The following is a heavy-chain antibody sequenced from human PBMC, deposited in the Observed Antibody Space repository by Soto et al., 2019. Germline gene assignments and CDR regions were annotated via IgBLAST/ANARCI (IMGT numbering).Heavy chain of an antibody. CDR3: TRVAVLYGVVSPPTVYNMGV. CDR2: ISISDSSI. D-gene: IGHD3-3*01. V-gene: IGHV3-11*01. J-gene: IGHJ6*03. CDR1: GFTCSDYY. Sequence: QVQLVESGGGLVKPGGSLRLSCAASGFTCSDYYMSWIRQTPGKGLEWVSYISISDSSIYYADSVKGRFTISGNNAKNPQFLKMNSLGAEVSFVYYCTRVAVLYGVVSPPTVYNMGVWGKGTTVTVTS.